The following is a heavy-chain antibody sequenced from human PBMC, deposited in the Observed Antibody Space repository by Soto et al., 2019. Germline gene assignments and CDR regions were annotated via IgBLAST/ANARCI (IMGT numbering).Heavy chain of an antibody. CDR3: ARALYDYIWGSYTPYYYYYMDV. CDR1: GFTFSSYS. Sequence: GGSLRLSCAASGFTFSSYSMNWVRQAPGKGLEWVSSISSSSSYIYYADSVKGRFTISRDNAKNSLYLQMNSLRAEDTAVYYCARALYDYIWGSYTPYYYYYMDVWGKGTTVTVSS. D-gene: IGHD3-16*01. V-gene: IGHV3-21*01. J-gene: IGHJ6*03. CDR2: ISSSSSYI.